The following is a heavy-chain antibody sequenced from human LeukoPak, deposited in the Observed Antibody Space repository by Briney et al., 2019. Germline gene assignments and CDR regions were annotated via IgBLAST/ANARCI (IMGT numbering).Heavy chain of an antibody. Sequence: PSETLSLTCAVYGGTFSGYYWSWIRQPPGKGLEWIGEINHSGSTDYNPSLKSRVTISVDTSKNQFSLKLSSVTAADTAVYYCARGCGTNGVCYTTAGVAVWGKGTTVTVSS. J-gene: IGHJ6*04. CDR3: ARGCGTNGVCYTTAGVAV. V-gene: IGHV4-34*01. CDR2: INHSGST. D-gene: IGHD2-8*01. CDR1: GGTFSGYY.